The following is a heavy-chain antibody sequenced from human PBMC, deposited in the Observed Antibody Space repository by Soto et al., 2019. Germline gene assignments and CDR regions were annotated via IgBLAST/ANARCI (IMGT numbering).Heavy chain of an antibody. D-gene: IGHD6-19*01. V-gene: IGHV3-23*01. CDR3: AKGGSVAGIGY. CDR1: GFTFSSYA. CDR2: ISGSGGST. J-gene: IGHJ4*02. Sequence: EVQLLESGGGLVQPGGSLRLSCAASGFTFSSYAMSWVRQAPGEGLEWVSAISGSGGSTYYADSVKGRFTISREDSKNTLYLQIKSLRAEDTAVYYCAKGGSVAGIGYWGQGTLVTVSS.